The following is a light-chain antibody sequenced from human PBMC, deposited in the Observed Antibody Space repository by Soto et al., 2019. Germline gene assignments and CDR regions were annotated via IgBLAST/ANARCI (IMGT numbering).Light chain of an antibody. Sequence: DVQMTQSHSTLSASVGDRVTITCRASQSISSWLAWYQQKPGKAPKLLIYKASSLESGVPSRFSGSGSGTEFTLTISSLQPDDFATYYCQHYDSYPITFCPRTNVDIK. CDR3: QHYDSYPIT. V-gene: IGKV1-5*03. CDR2: KAS. J-gene: IGKJ3*01. CDR1: QSISSW.